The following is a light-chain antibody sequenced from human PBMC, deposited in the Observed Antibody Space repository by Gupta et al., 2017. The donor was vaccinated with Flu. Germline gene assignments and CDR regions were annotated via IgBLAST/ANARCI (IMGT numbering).Light chain of an antibody. CDR1: SSDIGAYNY. CDR3: SSYTGSGTV. V-gene: IGLV2-14*01. J-gene: IGLJ3*02. Sequence: QSALTPPASVSGSPGPSLTISCTGTSSDIGAYNYVSWYQQHPNKAPRLMIYEVSNRPSGVSNRFSGSKSGNTASLTISGLQAEDEADYYCSSYTGSGTVFGGGTKVAVL. CDR2: EVS.